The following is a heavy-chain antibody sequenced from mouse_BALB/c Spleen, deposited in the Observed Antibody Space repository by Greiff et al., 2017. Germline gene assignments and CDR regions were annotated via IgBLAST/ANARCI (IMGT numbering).Heavy chain of an antibody. CDR2: IDPANGNT. CDR1: GFNIKDTY. CDR3: ARHYGNYAPFAY. J-gene: IGHJ3*01. D-gene: IGHD2-1*01. V-gene: IGHV14-3*02. Sequence: VHVKQSGAELVKPGASVKLSCTASGFNIKDTYMHWVKQRPEQGLEWIGRIDPANGNTKYDPKFQGKATRTADTSSNTAYLQLSSLTSEDTAVYYCARHYGNYAPFAYWGQGTLVTVSA.